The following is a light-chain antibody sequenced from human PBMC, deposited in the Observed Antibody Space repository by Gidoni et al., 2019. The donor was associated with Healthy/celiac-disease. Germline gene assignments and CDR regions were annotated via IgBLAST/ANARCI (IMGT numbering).Light chain of an antibody. CDR3: QHSYSTPFT. J-gene: IGKJ4*01. Sequence: DSQMTEYPSSLSAAVGDRVTINCRASHSISSYVYCYQQKPGKAPKLLIYAASSLQSGVPSRFRGSASGTYFTPTISRLHPEDFASYCYQHSYSTPFTFGGGTKVEIK. CDR2: AAS. V-gene: IGKV1-39*01. CDR1: HSISSY.